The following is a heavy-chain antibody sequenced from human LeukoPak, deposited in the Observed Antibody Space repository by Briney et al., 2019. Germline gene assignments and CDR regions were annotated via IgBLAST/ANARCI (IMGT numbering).Heavy chain of an antibody. CDR3: ARHNSGSYLYGMDV. Sequence: ASVKVSCKASGGTFSSYAISWVRQAPGQGLEWMGGITPIFGTANYAQKFQGRVTITADESTSTAYMELSSLRSEDTAVYYCARHNSGSYLYGMDVWGQGTTVTVSS. D-gene: IGHD1-26*01. V-gene: IGHV1-69*13. CDR2: ITPIFGTA. J-gene: IGHJ6*02. CDR1: GGTFSSYA.